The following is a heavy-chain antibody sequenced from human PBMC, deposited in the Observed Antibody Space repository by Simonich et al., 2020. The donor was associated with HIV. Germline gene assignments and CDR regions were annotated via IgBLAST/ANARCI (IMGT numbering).Heavy chain of an antibody. CDR1: GGSLSGHY. Sequence: QVQLQQWGAGLLKPSATLSLTCAVYGGSLSGHYWSWIRQTPGKGLEGIGEIDHTGGTRYNPSLKGRVTRSVDTSKNQFFLKLRSVTAADRAIYYCARRRQLVPLEYWGQGTLVTVSS. CDR2: IDHTGGT. V-gene: IGHV4-34*01. J-gene: IGHJ4*02. CDR3: ARRRQLVPLEY. D-gene: IGHD6-13*01.